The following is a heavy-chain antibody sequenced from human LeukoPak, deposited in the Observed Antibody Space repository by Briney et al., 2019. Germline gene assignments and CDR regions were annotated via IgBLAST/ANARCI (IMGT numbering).Heavy chain of an antibody. J-gene: IGHJ4*02. Sequence: GGSLRLSCAASGFTFTSHWMSWVRQAPGKGLEWVARMNLDGSEKYYVDSVKGRFTISGDNAKTSLYLEMNSLRAEDTAVYYCARDATYCTNGVCYTRFDYWGQGTLATVSS. V-gene: IGHV3-7*01. D-gene: IGHD2-8*01. CDR1: GFTFTSHW. CDR3: ARDATYCTNGVCYTRFDY. CDR2: MNLDGSEK.